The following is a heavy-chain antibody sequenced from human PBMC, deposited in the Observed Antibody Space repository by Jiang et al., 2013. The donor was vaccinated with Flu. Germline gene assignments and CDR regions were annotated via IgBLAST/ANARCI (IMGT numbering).Heavy chain of an antibody. CDR3: ARDQRITMVRGVPSLGY. V-gene: IGHV7-4-1*02. J-gene: IGHJ4*02. CDR2: INTNTGNP. D-gene: IGHD3-10*01. Sequence: LEWMGWINTNTGNPTYAQGFTGRFVFSLDTSVSTAYLQISSLKAEDTAVYYCARDQRITMVRGVPSLGYWGQGTLVTVSS.